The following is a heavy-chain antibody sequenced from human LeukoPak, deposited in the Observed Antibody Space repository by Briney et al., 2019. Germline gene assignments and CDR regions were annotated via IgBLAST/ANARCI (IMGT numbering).Heavy chain of an antibody. J-gene: IGHJ4*02. D-gene: IGHD1/OR15-1a*01. CDR1: GGSIATYY. V-gene: IGHV4-59*01. Sequence: SETLSLTCTVSGGSIATYYWSWIRQPPGKGLEWIGYIYYNGHTDYNPSLKSRVTISVHTSKNQFSLKLSSMTAADTAVYYCARDRHWTNDWVFDYWGQGTLVTVSS. CDR3: ARDRHWTNDWVFDY. CDR2: IYYNGHT.